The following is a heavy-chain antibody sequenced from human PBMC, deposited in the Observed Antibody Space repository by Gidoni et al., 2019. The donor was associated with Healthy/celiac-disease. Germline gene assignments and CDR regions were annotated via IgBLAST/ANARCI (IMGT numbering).Heavy chain of an antibody. Sequence: QVQLVQSGAEVKKPGASVKVSRKVSAYTLTELSMPWVRQAPGKGLEWMGGFDPEDGETNYAQKFQGRVTMTEDTSTDTAYMELSSLRSEDTAVYYCATGHCSSTSCYRSDSSSTYYYYMDVWGKGTTVTVSS. J-gene: IGHJ6*03. CDR2: FDPEDGET. D-gene: IGHD2-2*02. CDR1: AYTLTELS. V-gene: IGHV1-24*01. CDR3: ATGHCSSTSCYRSDSSSTYYYYMDV.